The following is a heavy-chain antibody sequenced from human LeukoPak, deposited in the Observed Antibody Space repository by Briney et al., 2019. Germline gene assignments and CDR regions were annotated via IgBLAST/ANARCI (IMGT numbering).Heavy chain of an antibody. Sequence: ASVKVSCKASGYIFSDYYLRWVRQAPGQGLEWMGWINPNSGGANLAQKFQGRATMTRDTSITTVYMELSRLRSDDTAMYHCVRGNIPAPFHYWGQGTLVTVSS. J-gene: IGHJ4*02. V-gene: IGHV1-2*02. D-gene: IGHD1-14*01. CDR3: VRGNIPAPFHY. CDR2: INPNSGGA. CDR1: GYIFSDYY.